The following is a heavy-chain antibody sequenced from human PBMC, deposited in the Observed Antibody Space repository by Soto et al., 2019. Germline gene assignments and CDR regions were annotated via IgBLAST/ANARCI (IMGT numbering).Heavy chain of an antibody. CDR3: ARVRGYYGSGSVGWGYGMDV. D-gene: IGHD3-10*01. CDR1: GYTFTSYA. J-gene: IGHJ6*02. CDR2: INTNTGNP. Sequence: QVQLVQSGTELKKHGASVKVSCKASGYTFTSYAMNWVRQAPEHVLEWMGWINTNTGNPTYAHGFTGRFVFSLDTSVSTAYLQICSLKAEDTAVYYCARVRGYYGSGSVGWGYGMDVWGQGTTVTVSS. V-gene: IGHV7-4-1*01.